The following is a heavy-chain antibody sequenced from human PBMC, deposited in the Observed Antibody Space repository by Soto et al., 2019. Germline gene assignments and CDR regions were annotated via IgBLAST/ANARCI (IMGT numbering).Heavy chain of an antibody. CDR3: ARGGGGYDAFDY. Sequence: PSETLSLTCAVYGGSFSGYYWSWIRQPPGKGLEWIGEINHSGSTNYNPSLKSLVTISVDTSKNQFSLKLSSVTAADTAVYYCARGGGGYDAFDYWGQGTLVTVSS. J-gene: IGHJ4*02. D-gene: IGHD5-12*01. V-gene: IGHV4-34*01. CDR1: GGSFSGYY. CDR2: INHSGST.